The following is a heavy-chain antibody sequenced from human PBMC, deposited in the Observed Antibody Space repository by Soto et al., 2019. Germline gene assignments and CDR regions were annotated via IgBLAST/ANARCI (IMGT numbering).Heavy chain of an antibody. J-gene: IGHJ4*02. CDR3: ATARGVAPVDS. V-gene: IGHV1-69*12. CDR2: ITPMLEST. CDR1: GGTFSGYA. Sequence: QVQVVQSGPEVKKSGSSMKVSCKASGGTFSGYAINWVRQAPGQGLEWMGGITPMLESTTYAQNFQGRITLAADDLTTTVYLELSSPPAAGTSVYYFATARGVAPVDSWGQGAGLTVSS.